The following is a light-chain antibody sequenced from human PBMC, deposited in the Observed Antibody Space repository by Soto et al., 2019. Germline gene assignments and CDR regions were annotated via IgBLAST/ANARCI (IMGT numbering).Light chain of an antibody. J-gene: IGKJ1*01. V-gene: IGKV3-15*01. CDR2: GAS. CDR3: QQYGSSPRT. Sequence: EIVMTQSPATLSVSPGERATLSCRASQSVSSNLAWYQQKPGQAPRLLIYGASTRATGIPARFSGSGSGTEFTLTISSLQFEDFAVYYCQQYGSSPRTFGQGTKVDIK. CDR1: QSVSSN.